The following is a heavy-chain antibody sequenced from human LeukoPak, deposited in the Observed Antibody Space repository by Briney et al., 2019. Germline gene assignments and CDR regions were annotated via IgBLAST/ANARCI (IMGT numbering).Heavy chain of an antibody. Sequence: SETLSLTCAVYIGSFSGYHWSWIRQPPGRGLEWIGEIDHSGNTKYNPSLKSRVAISVDTSKNQFSLKLRALSAADTAVYFCARQGSISAFDFWGRGTLVTVSS. CDR1: IGSFSGYH. J-gene: IGHJ4*02. V-gene: IGHV4-34*01. CDR2: IDHSGNT. D-gene: IGHD2-21*01. CDR3: ARQGSISAFDF.